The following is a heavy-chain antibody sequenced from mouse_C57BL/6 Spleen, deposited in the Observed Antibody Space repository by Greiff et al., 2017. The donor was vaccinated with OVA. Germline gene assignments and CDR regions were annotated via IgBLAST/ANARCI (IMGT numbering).Heavy chain of an antibody. CDR2: IDPSDSYT. CDR3: ARPLYYYGSSYAMDY. Sequence: QVQLQQPGAELVMPGASVKLSCKASGYTFTSYWMHWVKQRPGQGLEWIGEIDPSDSYTNYNQKFKGKSTLTVDKSSSTAYMQLSSLTSEDSAVYYCARPLYYYGSSYAMDYWGQGTSVTVAS. V-gene: IGHV1-69*01. CDR1: GYTFTSYW. D-gene: IGHD1-1*01. J-gene: IGHJ4*01.